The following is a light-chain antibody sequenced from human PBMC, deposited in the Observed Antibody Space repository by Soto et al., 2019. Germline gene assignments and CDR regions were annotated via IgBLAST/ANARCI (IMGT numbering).Light chain of an antibody. V-gene: IGLV2-14*01. CDR1: SSDVGGYNF. J-gene: IGLJ1*01. CDR2: EVS. CDR3: TSYTSSSLYYV. Sequence: QSALTQPASVSGSPGQSITFSCTGTSSDVGGYNFVSWYQQHPGKAPKLMIYEVSNRPSGVSNRFSGSKSGNTASLTISGLQAEDEADYYCTSYTSSSLYYVFGTGTKLTVL.